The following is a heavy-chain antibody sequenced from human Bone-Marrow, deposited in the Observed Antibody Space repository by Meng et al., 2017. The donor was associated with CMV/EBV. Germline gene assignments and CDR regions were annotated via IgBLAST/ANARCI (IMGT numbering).Heavy chain of an antibody. J-gene: IGHJ4*02. CDR2: IKSKTDGGTT. D-gene: IGHD3-22*01. CDR3: TTESPYYYDSSGPPTEY. Sequence: GESLKISCAASGFTFSNAWMSWVRQAPGKGLEWVGRIKSKTDGGTTDYAAPVKGRFTISRDDSKNTLYLQMNSLKTEDTAVYYCTTESPYYYDSSGPPTEYWGQGTLVTVSS. CDR1: GFTFSNAW. V-gene: IGHV3-15*01.